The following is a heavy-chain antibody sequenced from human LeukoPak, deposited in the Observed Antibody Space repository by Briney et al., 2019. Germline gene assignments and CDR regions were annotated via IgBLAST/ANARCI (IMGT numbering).Heavy chain of an antibody. D-gene: IGHD2-21*02. Sequence: GESLKISCKGSGYSFTSYWIGWVRQIPGKGLEWMGIIYPGDSDARYSPSFQGQVTMSVDKSISTAYLQWSTLKASDTAIYYCARHAVTATIHHWYFDLWGRGTQVTVSS. J-gene: IGHJ2*01. CDR3: ARHAVTATIHHWYFDL. CDR2: IYPGDSDA. CDR1: GYSFTSYW. V-gene: IGHV5-51*01.